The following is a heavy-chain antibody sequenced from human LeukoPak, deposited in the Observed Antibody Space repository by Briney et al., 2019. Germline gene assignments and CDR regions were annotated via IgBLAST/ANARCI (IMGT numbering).Heavy chain of an antibody. CDR3: ARDVAAAGHTGGWFDP. CDR2: IYYSGST. J-gene: IGHJ5*02. Sequence: PSQTLSLTCTVSGGSISSGSYYWSWIRQPPGKGLEWIGYIYYSGSTNYNPSLKSRVTISVDTSKNQFSLKLSSVTAADTAVYYCARDVAAAGHTGGWFDPWGQGTLVTVSS. D-gene: IGHD6-13*01. V-gene: IGHV4-61*01. CDR1: GGSISSGSYY.